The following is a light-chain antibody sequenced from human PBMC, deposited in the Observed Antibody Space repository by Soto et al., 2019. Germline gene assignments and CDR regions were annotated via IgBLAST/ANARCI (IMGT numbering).Light chain of an antibody. Sequence: DIQMTQSRSTLSASVGDRVTITCRDSQSTSSYLAWYQQKPGKAPKLLIYQASSLENGVPSRFSGSGSGTEFSLTISSLQPDDFATYYCQQYSSHSTFGQATKVDIK. CDR1: QSTSSY. V-gene: IGKV1-5*03. CDR2: QAS. J-gene: IGKJ1*01. CDR3: QQYSSHST.